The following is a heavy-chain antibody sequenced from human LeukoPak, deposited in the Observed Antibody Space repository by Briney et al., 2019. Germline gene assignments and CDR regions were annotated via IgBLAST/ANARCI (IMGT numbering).Heavy chain of an antibody. D-gene: IGHD5-24*01. Sequence: KPSETLSLTCTVSGGSISSYYWSWIRQPPGKGLEWIAYIHQTGSTNYNPSLKSRVTISVDASKNQFSLKVTSVTAADAAVYFCAREGNDGYNYFDFWGRGTLVTVSS. CDR3: AREGNDGYNYFDF. J-gene: IGHJ4*02. CDR1: GGSISSYY. V-gene: IGHV4-59*01. CDR2: IHQTGST.